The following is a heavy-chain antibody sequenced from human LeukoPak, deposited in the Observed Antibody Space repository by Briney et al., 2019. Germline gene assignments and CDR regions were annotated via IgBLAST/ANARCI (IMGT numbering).Heavy chain of an antibody. V-gene: IGHV3-13*04. J-gene: IGHJ4*02. D-gene: IGHD3-10*01. CDR2: IGSGGDT. CDR3: VRETAGGAIDY. CDR1: GFTFSNFD. Sequence: PGGSLRLSCAASGFTFSNFDMHWVRQAAGKGLEWISTIGSGGDTYYPDSVKGRFTLSRENAKNSLYLQMNSLRAGDTAVYYCVRETAGGAIDYWGQGTLVTVSS.